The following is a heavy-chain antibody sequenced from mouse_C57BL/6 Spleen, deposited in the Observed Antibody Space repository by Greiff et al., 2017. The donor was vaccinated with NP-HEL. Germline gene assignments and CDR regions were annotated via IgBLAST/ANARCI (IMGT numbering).Heavy chain of an antibody. CDR1: GYPFTSYW. D-gene: IGHD1-1*01. V-gene: IGHV1-5*01. CDR2: IYPGNSDT. CDR3: TRSYGSEYFDV. Sequence: VQLKESGTVLARPGASVKISCKTSGYPFTSYWMHWVKQRPGQGLEWIGAIYPGNSDTSYNQKFKGKAKLPAVTSASTAYMELSSLTNEDAAVYYCTRSYGSEYFDVGGTGTTVTVSS. J-gene: IGHJ1*03.